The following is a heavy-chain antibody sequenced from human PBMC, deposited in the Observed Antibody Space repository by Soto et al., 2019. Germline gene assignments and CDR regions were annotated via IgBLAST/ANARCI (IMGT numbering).Heavy chain of an antibody. D-gene: IGHD2-8*01. J-gene: IGHJ6*02. CDR1: AFTFSSYS. V-gene: IGHV3-21*01. CDR3: ARSQRNGAMDV. Sequence: SLRLSCVGSAFTFSSYSLNWVRQAPGKGLEWVSSITSGSSFIDYADSVKGRFTISRDDAKNSLFLQMSSLRADGTAVYYCARSQRNGAMDVWGQGTTVTVSS. CDR2: ITSGSSFI.